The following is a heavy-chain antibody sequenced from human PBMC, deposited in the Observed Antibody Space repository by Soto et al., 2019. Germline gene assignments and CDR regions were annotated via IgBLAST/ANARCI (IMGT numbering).Heavy chain of an antibody. CDR2: ISYDGSNK. Sequence: GGSLRLSCAASGFTFSSYAMHWVRQAPGKGLEWVAVISYDGSNKYYADSVKGRFTISRDNSENTLYLQMNSLRAEDTAVYYCAKVAGTDFDYWGQGTLVTVSS. CDR1: GFTFSSYA. D-gene: IGHD1-1*01. V-gene: IGHV3-30*04. CDR3: AKVAGTDFDY. J-gene: IGHJ4*02.